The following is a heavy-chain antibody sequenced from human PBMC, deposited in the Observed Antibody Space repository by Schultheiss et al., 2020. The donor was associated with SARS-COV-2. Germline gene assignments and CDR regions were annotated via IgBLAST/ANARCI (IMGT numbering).Heavy chain of an antibody. J-gene: IGHJ4*02. D-gene: IGHD5-12*01. V-gene: IGHV4-34*01. Sequence: SETLSLTCAVYGGSFSGYYWSWIRQPPGKGLEWIGEINHSGSTNYNPSLKSRVTISVDTSKNQFSLKLSSVTAADTAVYYCAATRYYFDYWGQGTLVTVSS. CDR3: AATRYYFDY. CDR2: INHSGST. CDR1: GGSFSGYY.